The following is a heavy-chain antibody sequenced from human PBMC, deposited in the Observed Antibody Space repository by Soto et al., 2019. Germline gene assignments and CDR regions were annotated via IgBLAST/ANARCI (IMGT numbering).Heavy chain of an antibody. J-gene: IGHJ2*01. Sequence: QVQLVESGGGVVQPGRSLRLSCAASGFTFSSYAMHWVRQAPGKGLEWVAVISYDGSNKYYADSVKGRFTISRDNSKNXLYLPMNSRRLEDTAVYYCARPLWRDDYNWGYFDLWGRGTLVTVSS. V-gene: IGHV3-30-3*01. CDR2: ISYDGSNK. CDR1: GFTFSSYA. CDR3: ARPLWRDDYNWGYFDL. D-gene: IGHD4-4*01.